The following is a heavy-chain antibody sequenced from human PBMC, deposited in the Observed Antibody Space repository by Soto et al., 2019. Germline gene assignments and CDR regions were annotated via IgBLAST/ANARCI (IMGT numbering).Heavy chain of an antibody. J-gene: IGHJ4*02. CDR1: GYTFTGYY. Sequence: QVQLVQSGAEVKKPGASVKVSCKASGYTFTGYYMHWARQAPGQGLEWMGWINPNSGGTNYAQKFQGWVTMTRDTSISTAYMELSRLRSDDTAVYYCARDLSSTSIYYFDYWGQGTLVTVSS. CDR2: INPNSGGT. D-gene: IGHD2-2*01. CDR3: ARDLSSTSIYYFDY. V-gene: IGHV1-2*04.